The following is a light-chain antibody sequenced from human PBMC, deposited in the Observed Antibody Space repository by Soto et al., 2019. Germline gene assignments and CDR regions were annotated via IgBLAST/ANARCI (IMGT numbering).Light chain of an antibody. Sequence: IQLTQSPSSLSASVGDRVTITCRASQGVSSYLAWYQQKPGKAPKLLIYAASTLQSGVPSRFSASGSGTDFTPTISSLQPEDFGTYYCQQINSYPFTFGPGPKVDIK. CDR1: QGVSSY. V-gene: IGKV1-9*01. CDR2: AAS. J-gene: IGKJ3*01. CDR3: QQINSYPFT.